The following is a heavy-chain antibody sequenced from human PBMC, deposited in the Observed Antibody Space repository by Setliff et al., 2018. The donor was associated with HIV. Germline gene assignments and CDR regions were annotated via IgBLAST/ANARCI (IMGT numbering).Heavy chain of an antibody. CDR1: GYTFRTYG. J-gene: IGHJ6*03. V-gene: IGHV1-18*03. CDR3: ARVKVVIATFYYMDV. D-gene: IGHD2-21*01. Sequence: ASVKVSCKGSGYTFRTYGISWVRQAPGQGLEWMGWISAYNGNTNYAQKLQGRVTMTTDTSTSTAYMELRSLRSDDMAVYYRARVKVVIATFYYMDVWGKGTTVTVSS. CDR2: ISAYNGNT.